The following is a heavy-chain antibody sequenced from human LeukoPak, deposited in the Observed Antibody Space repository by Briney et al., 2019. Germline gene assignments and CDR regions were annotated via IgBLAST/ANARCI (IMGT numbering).Heavy chain of an antibody. CDR1: GYTFTGYY. D-gene: IGHD6-19*01. CDR2: INPNSGGT. CDR3: ARRPGYSSGWYDY. V-gene: IGHV1-2*02. Sequence: ASVKVSCKASGYTFTGYYMHWVRQAPGQGLEWMGWINPNSGGTNYAQKFQGRVTMTRDTSISTAYMELSSLRSEDTAVYYCARRPGYSSGWYDYWGQGTLVTVSS. J-gene: IGHJ4*02.